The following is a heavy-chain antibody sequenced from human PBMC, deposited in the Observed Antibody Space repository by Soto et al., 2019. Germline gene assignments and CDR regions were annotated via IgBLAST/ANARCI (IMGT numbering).Heavy chain of an antibody. CDR3: SRTGPVPGSGLGFYFGMDV. CDR1: GYTFTTYW. D-gene: IGHD3-10*01. CDR2: LDPRDSNI. Sequence: EVQLVQSGAEVKKPGESLRISCKGSGYTFTTYWISWVRQMPGKGLEWMGRLDPRDSNINNNRSFQGHVTMSVDRSTNTAYLQWSSLKASDSAIYYCSRTGPVPGSGLGFYFGMDVWGQGTTVTVSS. J-gene: IGHJ6*02. V-gene: IGHV5-10-1*03.